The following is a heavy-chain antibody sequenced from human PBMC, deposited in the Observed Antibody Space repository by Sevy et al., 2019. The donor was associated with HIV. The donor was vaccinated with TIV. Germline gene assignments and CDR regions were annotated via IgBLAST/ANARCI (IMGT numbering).Heavy chain of an antibody. V-gene: IGHV4-34*01. CDR2: RNYIGTT. CDR3: ARDPYDCGGDCYISGVFDI. D-gene: IGHD2-21*01. Sequence: SETLSLTCAVYDGSLSGYYWSWIRLSPGNGLEWIGLRNYIGTTNDTPSLSSRFTISVYTSKNQFSLSLGTVTASDTAIYYCARDPYDCGGDCYISGVFDIWGQGTLVTVSS. CDR1: DGSLSGYY. J-gene: IGHJ3*02.